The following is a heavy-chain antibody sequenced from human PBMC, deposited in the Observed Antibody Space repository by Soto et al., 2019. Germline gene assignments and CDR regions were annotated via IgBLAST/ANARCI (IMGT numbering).Heavy chain of an antibody. V-gene: IGHV4-39*01. J-gene: IGHJ4*02. CDR3: ARPPGRGYPHYFDY. CDR2: IYYNGST. D-gene: IGHD3-16*02. CDR1: GGSISSSSYY. Sequence: SETLSLTCTVSGGSISSSSYYWGWIRQPPGKGLEWIGSIYYNGSTYYNPSLKSRVTISVDTSKNQFSLKLSSVTAADTAVFYCARPPGRGYPHYFDYWGQGTLVTVSS.